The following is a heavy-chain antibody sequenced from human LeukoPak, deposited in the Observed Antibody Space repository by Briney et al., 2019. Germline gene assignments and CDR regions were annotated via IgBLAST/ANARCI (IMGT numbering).Heavy chain of an antibody. J-gene: IGHJ4*02. Sequence: ASVKVSCKVSGYTLTELSMHWVRQAPGKGLEWMGGFDPEDGETIYAQKFQGRVTMTEDTSTDTAYMELSSLRSEDTAVYYCATGGHYYDSSGYYSNDYWGQGTLVTVSS. V-gene: IGHV1-24*01. CDR1: GYTLTELS. D-gene: IGHD3-22*01. CDR2: FDPEDGET. CDR3: ATGGHYYDSSGYYSNDY.